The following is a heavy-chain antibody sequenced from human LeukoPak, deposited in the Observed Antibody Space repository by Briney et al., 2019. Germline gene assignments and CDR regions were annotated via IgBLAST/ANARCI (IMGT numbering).Heavy chain of an antibody. Sequence: ASVNVFCKASGYSSTNHGISWVRQAPGQGLEWRGWIHIYRGNTNYAQKFQGRVTMTTDTSTSTVYMEVRGLRSDDTAMYYCARDVGITVADSFDPWGQGTLVTVSS. V-gene: IGHV1-18*01. D-gene: IGHD6-13*01. CDR3: ARDVGITVADSFDP. J-gene: IGHJ5*02. CDR1: GYSSTNHG. CDR2: IHIYRGNT.